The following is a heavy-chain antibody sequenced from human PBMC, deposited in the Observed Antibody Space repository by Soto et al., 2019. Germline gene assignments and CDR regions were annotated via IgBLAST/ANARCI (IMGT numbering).Heavy chain of an antibody. Sequence: GSLRLSCAASGLTFSGYCMGWVRQAPGRGLELVANIKQDGSEKNYVESVKARFTISRYNAKNSVYLQMNRLRAEDTAVYYCARATIFSAFDMWGQGTMGTVSS. CDR2: IKQDGSEK. D-gene: IGHD3-3*01. V-gene: IGHV3-7*03. CDR1: GLTFSGYC. J-gene: IGHJ3*02. CDR3: ARATIFSAFDM.